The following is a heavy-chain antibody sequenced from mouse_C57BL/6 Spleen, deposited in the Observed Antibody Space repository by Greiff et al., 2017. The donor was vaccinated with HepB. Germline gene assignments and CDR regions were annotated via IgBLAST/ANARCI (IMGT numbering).Heavy chain of an antibody. J-gene: IGHJ1*03. CDR3: ARHGGYGSSYGYFDV. Sequence: EVKLMESGGGLVKPGGSLKLSCAASGFTFSSYTMSWVRQTPEKRLEWVATISGGGGNTYYPDSVKGRFTISRDNAKNTLYLQMSSLRSEDTALYYCARHGGYGSSYGYFDVWGTGTTVTVSS. CDR1: GFTFSSYT. V-gene: IGHV5-9*01. D-gene: IGHD1-1*01. CDR2: ISGGGGNT.